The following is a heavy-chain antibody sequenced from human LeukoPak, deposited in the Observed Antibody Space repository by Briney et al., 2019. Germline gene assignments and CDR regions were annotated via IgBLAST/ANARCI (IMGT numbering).Heavy chain of an antibody. CDR2: FDPEDGET. Sequence: ASVKVSCKVSGYTLTELSMHWVRQAPGKGLEWMGGFDPEDGETIYAQKFQDRVTMTEDTSTDTAYMELSSLRSEDTAVYYCATVRAYDYDSSGYYDYWGQGTLVTVSS. CDR1: GYTLTELS. D-gene: IGHD3-22*01. V-gene: IGHV1-24*01. CDR3: ATVRAYDYDSSGYYDY. J-gene: IGHJ4*02.